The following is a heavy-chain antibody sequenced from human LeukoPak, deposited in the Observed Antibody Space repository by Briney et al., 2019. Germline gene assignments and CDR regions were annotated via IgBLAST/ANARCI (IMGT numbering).Heavy chain of an antibody. CDR2: VYNTGSA. CDR3: AKNRVAAAGTTFAT. CDR1: GGSMEIDY. V-gene: IGHV4-4*07. Sequence: SETLSLTCTVSGGSMEIDYWNWIRQSAGKGLEWIGRVYNTGSANYSPSLKSRVTMSIDTSKSRISLQLTSVTAADTAVYYCAKNRVAAAGTTFATWGQGTLVTVSS. J-gene: IGHJ5*02. D-gene: IGHD6-13*01.